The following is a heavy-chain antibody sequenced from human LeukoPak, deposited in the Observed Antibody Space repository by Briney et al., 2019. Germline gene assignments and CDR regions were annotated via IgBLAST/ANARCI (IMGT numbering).Heavy chain of an antibody. Sequence: SETLSLTCTVSGGSISSSSYYWGWIRQPPGKGLEWIGSIYYSGSTYYNPSLKSRVTISVDTSKNQFSLKLSSVTAEDTAVYYCAKDPTKAGVLYYFDYWGQGTLVTVSS. D-gene: IGHD6-13*01. V-gene: IGHV4-39*07. CDR2: IYYSGST. CDR1: GGSISSSSYY. J-gene: IGHJ4*02. CDR3: AKDPTKAGVLYYFDY.